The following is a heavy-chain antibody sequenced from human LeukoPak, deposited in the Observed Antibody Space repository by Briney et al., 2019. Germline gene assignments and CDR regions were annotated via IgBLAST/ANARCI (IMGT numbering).Heavy chain of an antibody. D-gene: IGHD2-15*01. CDR3: ARDGTFDI. J-gene: IGHJ3*02. V-gene: IGHV1-2*02. Sequence: ASVKVSCKASGYTFTDYYMHWVRQAPGQGLEWMGWINPDSGVTNYPQKCQGRVTMTRDTSSSTAYMELIRLRSDDTAVYYCARDGTFDIWGQGTMVTVSS. CDR1: GYTFTDYY. CDR2: INPDSGVT.